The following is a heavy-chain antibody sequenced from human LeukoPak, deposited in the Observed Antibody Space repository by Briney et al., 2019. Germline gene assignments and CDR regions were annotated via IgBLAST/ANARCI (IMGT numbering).Heavy chain of an antibody. CDR1: GGSISSSNW. Sequence: PSETLSLTCAVSGGSISSSNWWSWVRQPPGKGLEWIGEIYHSGSTNYNPSLKSRVTISVDKSKNQFSLKLSSVTAAETAVYYWARYPYCSGGSCYSDWFDPWGQGTLVTVSS. CDR2: IYHSGST. V-gene: IGHV4-4*02. J-gene: IGHJ5*02. CDR3: ARYPYCSGGSCYSDWFDP. D-gene: IGHD2-15*01.